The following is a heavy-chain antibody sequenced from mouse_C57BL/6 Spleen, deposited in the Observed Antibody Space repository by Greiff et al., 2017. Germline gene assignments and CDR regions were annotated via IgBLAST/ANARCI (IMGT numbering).Heavy chain of an antibody. CDR3: ARGGYGSSRSDFDY. D-gene: IGHD1-1*01. J-gene: IGHJ2*01. CDR2: ILPGSGST. Sequence: QVQLQQSGAGLMQPGASVKLSCKATGYTFTGYWIAWVKQRPGHGLEWIGEILPGSGSTNYTEKFKGPSTFTADTSSNTAYMQLGSRTTEDSAIYYCARGGYGSSRSDFDYWGQGTTLTVSS. V-gene: IGHV1-9*01. CDR1: GYTFTGYW.